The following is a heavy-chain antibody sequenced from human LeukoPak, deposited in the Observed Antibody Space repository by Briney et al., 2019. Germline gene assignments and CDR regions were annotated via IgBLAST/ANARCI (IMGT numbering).Heavy chain of an antibody. CDR3: ARVTTGGYYNY. Sequence: SETLSLTGTVSGGSISSGSYYWSRIRQPAGKGLEWIGRIYTSGSTNYNPSLKSRVTVSLDTSENHFSLKLSSVTAADTAVYYCARVTTGGYYNYWGQGTLVTVSS. D-gene: IGHD3-22*01. CDR2: IYTSGST. CDR1: GGSISSGSYY. J-gene: IGHJ4*02. V-gene: IGHV4-61*02.